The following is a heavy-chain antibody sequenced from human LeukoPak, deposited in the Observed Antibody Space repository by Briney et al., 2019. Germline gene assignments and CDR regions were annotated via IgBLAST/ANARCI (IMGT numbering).Heavy chain of an antibody. V-gene: IGHV4-59*06. Sequence: PSETLSLTCTVSGDSISTYYWSWIRQPPGKGLEWIGWLYYSGSTYYNPSLKSRVTISLDTSKNQFSLKLSSVTAADTAVYYCSRGVAYNYGTDYWGQGTLVTVSS. CDR1: GDSISTYY. D-gene: IGHD1-1*01. CDR3: SRGVAYNYGTDY. CDR2: LYYSGST. J-gene: IGHJ4*02.